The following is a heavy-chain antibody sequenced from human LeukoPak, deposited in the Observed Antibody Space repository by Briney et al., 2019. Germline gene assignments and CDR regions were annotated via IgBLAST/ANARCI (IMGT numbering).Heavy chain of an antibody. V-gene: IGHV1-69*13. J-gene: IGHJ4*02. CDR1: GGTFSSYG. Sequence: ASVKVSCKASGGTFSSYGISWVRQAPGQGLEWMGGIIPIFGTANYAQKFQGRVTITADESTSTAYMELSSLRSEDTAVYYCARPCQPYYYDSSGYFDYWGQGTLVTVSS. CDR2: IIPIFGTA. CDR3: ARPCQPYYYDSSGYFDY. D-gene: IGHD3-22*01.